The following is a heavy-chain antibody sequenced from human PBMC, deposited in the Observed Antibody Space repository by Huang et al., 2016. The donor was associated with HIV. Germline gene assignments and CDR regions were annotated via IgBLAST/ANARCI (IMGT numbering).Heavy chain of an antibody. CDR3: AKPSGDYEFFDF. J-gene: IGHJ4*02. Sequence: QVHLEESGGGVVQHGRPLRLSCTASGLMFSTFGIDGVCQAPGKRLEWVAGISNDGSRKYYVDSVKGRFTISRDNSKNIVYLQMNSLRPEDTAVYYCAKPSGDYEFFDFWGQGTVVTVSS. CDR1: GLMFSTFG. CDR2: ISNDGSRK. D-gene: IGHD4-17*01. V-gene: IGHV3-30*18.